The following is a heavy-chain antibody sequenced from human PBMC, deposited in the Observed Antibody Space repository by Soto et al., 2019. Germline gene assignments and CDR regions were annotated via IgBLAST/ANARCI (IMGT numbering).Heavy chain of an antibody. CDR2: INPSGGST. V-gene: IGHV1-46*01. Sequence: ASVKVSCKASGYTFTSYYMHWVRQAPGQGLEWMGIINPSGGSTSYAQKFQGRVTMTRDTSTSTVYMELSSLRSEDTAVYYCAGGGGFGELLSYYFDYWGRGTLVTVSS. CDR1: GYTFTSYY. J-gene: IGHJ4*02. D-gene: IGHD3-10*01. CDR3: AGGGGFGELLSYYFDY.